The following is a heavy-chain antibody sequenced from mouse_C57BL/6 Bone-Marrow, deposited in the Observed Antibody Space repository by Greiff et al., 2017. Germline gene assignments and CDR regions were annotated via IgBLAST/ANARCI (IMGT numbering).Heavy chain of an antibody. J-gene: IGHJ4*01. CDR1: GFTFSDFY. Sequence: EVKLVESGGGLVQSGRSLRLSCATSGFTFSDFYMEWVRQAPGKGLEWIAASRNKANDYTTEYSASVKGRFIVSRDTSQSILYLQMDALRAEDTAIYYCARDARSDAMDYWGQGTSVTVSS. V-gene: IGHV7-1*01. CDR3: ARDARSDAMDY. CDR2: SRNKANDYTT.